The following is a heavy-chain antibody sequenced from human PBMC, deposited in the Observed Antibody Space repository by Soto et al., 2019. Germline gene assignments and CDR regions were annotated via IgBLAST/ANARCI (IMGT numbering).Heavy chain of an antibody. D-gene: IGHD4-17*01. CDR3: ASEHDYGASYFDY. CDR1: GGSLSSSSYY. V-gene: IGHV4-39*01. CDR2: IYYSGST. Sequence: SETLSLTCTVSGGSLSSSSYYWGWIRQPPGKGLEWIGSIYYSGSTYYNPSLKSRVTISVDTPKNQFSLKLSSVTAADTAVYYCASEHDYGASYFDYWGQGTLVTVSS. J-gene: IGHJ4*02.